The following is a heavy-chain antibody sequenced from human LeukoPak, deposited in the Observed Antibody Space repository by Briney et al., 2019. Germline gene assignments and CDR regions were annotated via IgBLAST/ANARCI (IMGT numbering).Heavy chain of an antibody. CDR2: IYFSGST. V-gene: IGHV4-39*01. J-gene: IGHJ2*01. D-gene: IGHD1-1*01. CDR1: GGSISSSRYY. CDR3: ARRTGCDRIWYVDL. Sequence: PSETLSLTCTVSGGSISSSRYYWGWIRQPPGKGLEWIGSIYFSGSTYYNPSLKSRVTISVDTSKNQFSLKVSSVTAADTAVYYCARRTGCDRIWYVDLWGRGTLVTVSS.